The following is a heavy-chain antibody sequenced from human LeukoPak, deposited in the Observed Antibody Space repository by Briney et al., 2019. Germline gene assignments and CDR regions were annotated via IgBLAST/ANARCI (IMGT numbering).Heavy chain of an antibody. CDR1: GYTFTDYY. CDR2: VDPEDGET. J-gene: IGHJ3*02. V-gene: IGHV1-69-2*01. Sequence: ASVKVSCKVSGYTFTDYYMHWVQQAPGKGLEWMGLVDPEDGETIYAEKFQGRVTITADTSTDTAYMELSGLRSEDTAVYYCATGKGTGAFDIWGQGTMVTVSS. D-gene: IGHD3-10*01. CDR3: ATGKGTGAFDI.